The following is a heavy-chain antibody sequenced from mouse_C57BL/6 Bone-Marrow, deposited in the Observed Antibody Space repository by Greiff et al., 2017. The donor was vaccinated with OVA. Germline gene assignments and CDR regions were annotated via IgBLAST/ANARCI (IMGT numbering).Heavy chain of an antibody. CDR1: GYSFTSYY. Sequence: QVQLQQSGPELVKPGASVKISCKASGYSFTSYYIHWVKQRPGQGLEWIGWIYPGSGNTKYNEKFKGKATLTADTSSSTAYMQLSSLTSEDSAVYYCARTSNYRAWLAYWGQGTLVTVSA. J-gene: IGHJ3*01. D-gene: IGHD2-5*01. CDR3: ARTSNYRAWLAY. V-gene: IGHV1-66*01. CDR2: IYPGSGNT.